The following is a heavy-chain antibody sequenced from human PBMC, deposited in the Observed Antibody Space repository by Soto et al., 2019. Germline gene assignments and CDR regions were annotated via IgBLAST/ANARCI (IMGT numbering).Heavy chain of an antibody. CDR2: INPSLGIA. V-gene: IGHV1-46*01. CDR3: ARGKVVTAAIDY. CDR1: GYTFTSYY. D-gene: IGHD2-21*02. Sequence: ASVKVSCKASGYTFTSYYMHWVRQAPGQGLEWMGRINPSLGIANYAQKFQGRVTITADTSTSTAYMELSSLRSEDTAVYYCARGKVVTAAIDYWGQGTLVTVSS. J-gene: IGHJ4*02.